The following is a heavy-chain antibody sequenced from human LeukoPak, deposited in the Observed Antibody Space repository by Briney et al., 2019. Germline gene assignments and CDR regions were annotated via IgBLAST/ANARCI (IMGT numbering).Heavy chain of an antibody. V-gene: IGHV3-23*01. Sequence: GGSLRLSCAASGFTFSTYAMSWVRQAPGKGLEWVSTITGSGDSTYYADSVKGRFTISRDNSKNTLYLQMNSLRAEDTAVYYCARDWDEYSGYIAGWGQGTLVTVSS. J-gene: IGHJ4*02. CDR1: GFTFSTYA. D-gene: IGHD5-12*01. CDR2: ITGSGDST. CDR3: ARDWDEYSGYIAG.